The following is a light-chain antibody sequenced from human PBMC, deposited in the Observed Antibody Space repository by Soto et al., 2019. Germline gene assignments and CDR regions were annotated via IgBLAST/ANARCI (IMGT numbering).Light chain of an antibody. CDR1: QTINNN. V-gene: IGKV3-15*01. CDR3: QQYTNWPHT. CDR2: GAS. J-gene: IGKJ1*01. Sequence: MTQAPATLSVSPGERATLSCRASQTINNNVAWYQLKDGQVPRLVIYGASTRATDIPARFSGSGSGTEFTLTISSLQSEDFAEYHSQQYTNWPHTFGQGTRVEIX.